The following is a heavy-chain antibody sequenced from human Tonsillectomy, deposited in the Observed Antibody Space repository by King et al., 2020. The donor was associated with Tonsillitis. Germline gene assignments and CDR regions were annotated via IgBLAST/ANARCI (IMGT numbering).Heavy chain of an antibody. V-gene: IGHV1-46*01. CDR2: INPSGGST. D-gene: IGHD6-13*01. Sequence: QLVQSGAEVKKPGASVKVSCKASGYTFINYYIHWVRQAPGQGPEWMGIINPSGGSTSYAQRFQGRVSMTRDTSTSTVHMELSSLRSEDTAVYYCAGGAGYSSSWHPGYWGQGTLVTVSS. CDR3: AGGAGYSSSWHPGY. J-gene: IGHJ4*02. CDR1: GYTFINYY.